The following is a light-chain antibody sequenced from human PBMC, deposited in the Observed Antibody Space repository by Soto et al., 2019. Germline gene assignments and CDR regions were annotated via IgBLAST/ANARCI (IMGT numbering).Light chain of an antibody. Sequence: DLQMTQSPSSLSASVGDRVTITCRPSQSISSYLNWYQQKPGKAPKLLIYAASTLQSGVPSRFSGSGSGTDFTLTISSLRPEDFATYYCQQSYSTPHTFGGGTKVEVK. V-gene: IGKV1-39*01. CDR1: QSISSY. CDR3: QQSYSTPHT. J-gene: IGKJ4*01. CDR2: AAS.